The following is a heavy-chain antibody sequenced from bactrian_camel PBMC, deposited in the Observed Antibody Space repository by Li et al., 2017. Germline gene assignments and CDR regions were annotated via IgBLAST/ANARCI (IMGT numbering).Heavy chain of an antibody. Sequence: HVQLVESGGGSVQAGGSLRLSCAASGYPYSLYCMAWFRQASGKEREGVAVIDTDDTTSYTMSVKGRFTVSEDNTENTLYLQMNSLKPEDTGTYYCAALGSAPCSSGQWLHLPAKNAYWG. CDR2: IDTDDTT. D-gene: IGHD1*01. V-gene: IGHV3S53*01. J-gene: IGHJ4*01. CDR3: AALGSAPCSSGQWLHLPAKNAY. CDR1: GYPYSLYC.